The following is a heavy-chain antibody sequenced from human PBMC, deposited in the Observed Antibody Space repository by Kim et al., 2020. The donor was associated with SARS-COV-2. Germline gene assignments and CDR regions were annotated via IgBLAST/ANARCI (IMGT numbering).Heavy chain of an antibody. J-gene: IGHJ4*02. CDR1: GGSIRSSGYY. CDR2: IYYSGST. CDR3: ARVYYYASSGYSYYFDY. V-gene: IGHV4-31*03. Sequence: SETLSLTCTVSGGSIRSSGYYWSWIRQHPGKGLEWIGYIYYSGSTYYNPSLKSRVTISVDTSKNNFSLKLSSVTAADTAVYYCARVYYYASSGYSYYFDYWGQGTQVTVSS. D-gene: IGHD3-22*01.